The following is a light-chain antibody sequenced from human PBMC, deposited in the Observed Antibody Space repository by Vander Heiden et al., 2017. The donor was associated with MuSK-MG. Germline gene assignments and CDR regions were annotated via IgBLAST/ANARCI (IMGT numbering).Light chain of an antibody. CDR2: AAS. J-gene: IGKJ2*01. Sequence: DIQMTQSPSSLSASVGDRVTITCRASQTIDNYLNWYQQRPGKAPKLLIYAASSLHSGVPSRFSGSGFGTDFTLTISFLQPEDFATYYCQESDRTPSYTFGQETKLETK. CDR3: QESDRTPSYT. V-gene: IGKV1-39*01. CDR1: QTIDNY.